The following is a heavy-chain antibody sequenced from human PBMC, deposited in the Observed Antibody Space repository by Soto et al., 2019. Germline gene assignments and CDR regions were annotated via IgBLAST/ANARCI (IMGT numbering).Heavy chain of an antibody. J-gene: IGHJ6*02. V-gene: IGHV3-23*01. CDR3: VRDWSGSACPCMDV. D-gene: IGHD3-3*01. Sequence: ELQLLESGGGLVQPGGSLRLSCAASGFTFSNYALSWVRQAPGKGLEWVSTISATGDTTYYADSVKGRFTVSRDSSKTTLYLQMNTLRAADTAIYHCVRDWSGSACPCMDVWGQGTTVTVSS. CDR1: GFTFSNYA. CDR2: ISATGDTT.